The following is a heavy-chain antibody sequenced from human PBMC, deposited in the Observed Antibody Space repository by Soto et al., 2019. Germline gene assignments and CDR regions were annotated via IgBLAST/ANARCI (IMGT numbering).Heavy chain of an antibody. CDR2: ISWNSGSI. CDR3: AKVTINREAFDI. Sequence: PGGSLRLSCAASGLTFDDYAMHWVRQAPGKGLEWVSGISWNSGSIGYADSVKGRFTISRDNAKNSLYLQMNSLRAEDTALYYCAKVTINREAFDIWGQGTMVTVSS. V-gene: IGHV3-9*01. CDR1: GLTFDDYA. J-gene: IGHJ3*02. D-gene: IGHD1-26*01.